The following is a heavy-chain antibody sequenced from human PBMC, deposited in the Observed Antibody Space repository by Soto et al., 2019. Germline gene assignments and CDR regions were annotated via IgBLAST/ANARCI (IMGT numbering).Heavy chain of an antibody. V-gene: IGHV1-69*01. Sequence: QVQLVQSETEVKKPGSAVRVSCKASGGTFNTYAMNWVRQAPGQGLEWMGGILPMFDRPRYAQKFQGRVTITVDEPTTTAYMELSSLRSDDTAEYYCTRSIGSGGVIGGFDYWGQGTLVTVSS. CDR2: ILPMFDRP. CDR1: GGTFNTYA. D-gene: IGHD3-16*02. J-gene: IGHJ4*02. CDR3: TRSIGSGGVIGGFDY.